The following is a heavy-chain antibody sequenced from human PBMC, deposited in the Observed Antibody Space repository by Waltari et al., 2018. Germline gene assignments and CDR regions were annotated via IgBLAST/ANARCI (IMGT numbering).Heavy chain of an antibody. J-gene: IGHJ4*02. D-gene: IGHD1-1*01. CDR1: GFTFTMYW. Sequence: EVQLVESGGGLVQPGVSLRLSCAASGFTFTMYWMGWVRKAPGKGLRVVANINQGGSEKNYVDSLKGRFTISRDNAKNSRYLQMNSLRAEDTAVYYCARTGDDYWGQGTLVTVSS. V-gene: IGHV3-7*01. CDR3: ARTGDDY. CDR2: INQGGSEK.